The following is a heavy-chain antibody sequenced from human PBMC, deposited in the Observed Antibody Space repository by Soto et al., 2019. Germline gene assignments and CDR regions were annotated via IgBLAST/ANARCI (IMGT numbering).Heavy chain of an antibody. CDR1: GFSISDHY. V-gene: IGHV3-72*01. J-gene: IGHJ4*02. Sequence: EVQLVESGGGLVQPGGSLRLFCAASGFSISDHYMDWVRQAPGKGLEWVGRSRNKPASYTTEYAAAVKGRFTISRDDSNNSLYLQMNSLTTEDTAVYFCARAQAGSTDSWGQGTLVTVSS. CDR2: SRNKPASYTT. D-gene: IGHD6-13*01. CDR3: ARAQAGSTDS.